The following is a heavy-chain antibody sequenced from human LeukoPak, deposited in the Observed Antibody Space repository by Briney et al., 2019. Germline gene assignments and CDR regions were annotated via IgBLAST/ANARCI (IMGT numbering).Heavy chain of an antibody. Sequence: GGSLRLSCAASGFTFSNAWMNWVRQAPGKGLEWVAVISYDGSNKYYADSVKGRFTLSRENSKKTLYLQMNGLRAEDTAVYYCAKDHRYYDSSGYPRTDYFDSWGQGTLVTVSS. V-gene: IGHV3-30*18. D-gene: IGHD3-22*01. CDR2: ISYDGSNK. CDR3: AKDHRYYDSSGYPRTDYFDS. J-gene: IGHJ4*02. CDR1: GFTFSNAW.